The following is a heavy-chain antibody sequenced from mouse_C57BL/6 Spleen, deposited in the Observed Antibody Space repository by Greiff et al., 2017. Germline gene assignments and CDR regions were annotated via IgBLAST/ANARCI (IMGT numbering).Heavy chain of an antibody. V-gene: IGHV5-9*01. Sequence: EVKLVESGGGLVKPGGSLKLSCAASGFTFSSYTMSWVRQTPEKRLEWVATISGGGGNTYYPDSVKGRFTISRDNAKNTLYLQMSSLRSEDTALYYCARITTVVAKDWYFDVWGTGTTVTVSS. J-gene: IGHJ1*03. CDR2: ISGGGGNT. D-gene: IGHD1-1*01. CDR1: GFTFSSYT. CDR3: ARITTVVAKDWYFDV.